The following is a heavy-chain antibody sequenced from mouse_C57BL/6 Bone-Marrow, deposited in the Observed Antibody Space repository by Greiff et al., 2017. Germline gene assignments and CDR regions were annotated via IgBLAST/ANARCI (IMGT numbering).Heavy chain of an antibody. V-gene: IGHV1-77*01. J-gene: IGHJ3*01. CDR2: IGPGSGGT. D-gene: IGHD2-5*01. CDR3: ARGRYSIDPFAY. Sequence: VQLQESGAELVKPGASVKISCKASGYTFTDYYINWVKQRPGRGLEWIGKIGPGSGGTYYNEKFKGKATLTADKSSSTAYMQLSSLTSEDSAVYFCARGRYSIDPFAYWGQGTLVTVTA. CDR1: GYTFTDYY.